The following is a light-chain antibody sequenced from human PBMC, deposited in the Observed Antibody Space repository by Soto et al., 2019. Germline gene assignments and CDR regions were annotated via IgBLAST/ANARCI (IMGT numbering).Light chain of an antibody. Sequence: ALTQSPSASASLGASVKLTCTLSSGHSSFAIAWHQQQPEKGPRYLMKINSDGSHTKGDGIPDRFSGSGSGAERYLTISSLQSEDEAEYYCQTWGTGIVFGGGTKVTVL. J-gene: IGLJ2*01. V-gene: IGLV4-69*01. CDR3: QTWGTGIV. CDR2: INSDGSH. CDR1: SGHSSFA.